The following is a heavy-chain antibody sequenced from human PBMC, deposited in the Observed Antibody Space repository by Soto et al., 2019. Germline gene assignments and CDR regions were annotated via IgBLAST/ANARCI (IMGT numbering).Heavy chain of an antibody. CDR1: GGSVSSGGNY. J-gene: IGHJ4*02. D-gene: IGHD6-6*01. CDR2: VHDTGTT. V-gene: IGHV4-39*01. CDR3: ARGLSSPSAAGV. Sequence: QLQLQESGPGLVKPSETLSLTCAVSGGSVSSGGNYWGWIRQSPGKGLEWIGSVHDTGTTHYNPSLTSRVTISVVTSKNQFSLNVNSVTAADTAVYYCARGLSSPSAAGVWGQGTLVTVSS.